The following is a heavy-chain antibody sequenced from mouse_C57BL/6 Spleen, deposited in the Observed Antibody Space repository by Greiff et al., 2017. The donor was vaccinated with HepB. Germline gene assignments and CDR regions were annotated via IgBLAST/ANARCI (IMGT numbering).Heavy chain of an antibody. CDR3: ARKGLLDAMDY. D-gene: IGHD3-1*01. J-gene: IGHJ4*01. Sequence: QVQLQQPGAELVRPGSSVKLSCKASGYTFTSYWMHWVKQRPIQGLEWIGNIDPSDSETHYNQKFKDKATLTVDKSSSTAYMQLSRLTSEDSAVYYWARKGLLDAMDYWGQGTSVTVSS. V-gene: IGHV1-52*01. CDR2: IDPSDSET. CDR1: GYTFTSYW.